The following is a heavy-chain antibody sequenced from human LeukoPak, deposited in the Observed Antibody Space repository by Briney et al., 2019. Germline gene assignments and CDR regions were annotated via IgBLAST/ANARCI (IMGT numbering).Heavy chain of an antibody. CDR3: AELGITMIGGV. D-gene: IGHD3-10*02. CDR2: ISSSGSTI. Sequence: HSGGSLRLSCAASEFSVGSNYMTWVRQAPGKGLEWVSYISSSGSTIYYADSVKGRFTISRDNAKNSLHLQMNSLRAEDTAVYYCAELGITMIGGVWGKGTTVTISS. J-gene: IGHJ6*04. V-gene: IGHV3-48*03. CDR1: EFSVGSNY.